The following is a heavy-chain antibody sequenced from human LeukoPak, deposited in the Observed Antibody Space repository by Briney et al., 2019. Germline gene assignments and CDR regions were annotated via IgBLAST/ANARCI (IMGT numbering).Heavy chain of an antibody. V-gene: IGHV3-23*01. CDR1: GFTFSSYA. J-gene: IGHJ3*02. Sequence: GGSLRLSCTASGFTFSSYAKSWIRQAPGEGLEWVSAISGSGGSTYYADSVKGRFTISRDNSKNTLYLQMNSLRAEDTAVYYCAKDLDVTMVRGVITNDAFDIWGQGTMVTVSS. D-gene: IGHD3-10*01. CDR3: AKDLDVTMVRGVITNDAFDI. CDR2: ISGSGGST.